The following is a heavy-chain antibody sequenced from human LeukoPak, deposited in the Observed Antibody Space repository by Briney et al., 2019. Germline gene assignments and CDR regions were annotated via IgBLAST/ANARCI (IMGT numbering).Heavy chain of an antibody. Sequence: SLRLSCTTSGLTIGDDAVSWVRQAPGKGREWIGFIRSKTYGGTTEYAPSLKGRFTISRDDSKSVAYLQMSSLKTEDTAVYYCTRAYSSSWSWYFDYWGQGTLVTVSS. CDR1: GLTIGDDA. D-gene: IGHD6-13*01. J-gene: IGHJ4*02. CDR2: IRSKTYGGTT. V-gene: IGHV3-49*04. CDR3: TRAYSSSWSWYFDY.